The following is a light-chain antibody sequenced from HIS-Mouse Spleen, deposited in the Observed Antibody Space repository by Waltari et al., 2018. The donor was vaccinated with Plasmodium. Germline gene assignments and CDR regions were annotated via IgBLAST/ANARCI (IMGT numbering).Light chain of an antibody. Sequence: QSALTQPASVSGSPGQSITISCTGTSSDVGSYNLVSWYQQHPGKAPKLMVYEGRKRPSGVSNRFSGSKSSNTASLTVAELQAEDEADYYCCSYAGSSTFVFGGGTKLTVL. V-gene: IGLV2-23*03. J-gene: IGLJ3*02. CDR2: EGR. CDR3: CSYAGSSTFV. CDR1: SSDVGSYNL.